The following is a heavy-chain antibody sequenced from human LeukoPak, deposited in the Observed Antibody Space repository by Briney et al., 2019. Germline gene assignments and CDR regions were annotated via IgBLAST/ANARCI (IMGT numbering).Heavy chain of an antibody. CDR2: IRGSGDGT. J-gene: IGHJ4*02. D-gene: IGHD6-19*01. V-gene: IGHV3-23*01. CDR1: GFTFSSYA. CDR3: ARAPAMAVAGPFHY. Sequence: GGSLRLSCAASGFTFSSYAMSWVRQAPGRGLEWLSVIRGSGDGTYYADSVTGRFTISRDNSENTLYLQMNSLRAEGTAVYFCARAPAMAVAGPFHYWGQGTLVTVSS.